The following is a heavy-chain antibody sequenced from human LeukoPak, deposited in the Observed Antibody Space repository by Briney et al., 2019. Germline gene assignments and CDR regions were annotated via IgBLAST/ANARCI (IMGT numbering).Heavy chain of an antibody. CDR3: ARDRGRYYMDV. D-gene: IGHD6-25*01. CDR2: IYSGGST. CDR1: GFTVSSNY. J-gene: IGHJ6*03. Sequence: GGSLRLSCAASGFTVSSNYMSWVRQAPGKGLEWVSVIYSGGSTYYADSVKGRFTISRDNSKNTLYLQKNSLRAGDTAVYYCARDRGRYYMDVWGKGTTVTISS. V-gene: IGHV3-66*01.